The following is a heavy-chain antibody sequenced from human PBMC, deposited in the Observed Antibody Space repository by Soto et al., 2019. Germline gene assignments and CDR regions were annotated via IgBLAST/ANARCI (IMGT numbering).Heavy chain of an antibody. D-gene: IGHD1-26*01. CDR2: IYYSGST. CDR3: ASQNPKWELDLGPYYFDY. J-gene: IGHJ4*02. Sequence: SETLSLTCTVSGGSISSSSYYWGWIRQPPGKGLEWIGSIYYSGSTYYNPSLKSRVTISVDTSKNQFSLKLSSVTAADTAVYYCASQNPKWELDLGPYYFDYWGQGTLVT. CDR1: GGSISSSSYY. V-gene: IGHV4-39*01.